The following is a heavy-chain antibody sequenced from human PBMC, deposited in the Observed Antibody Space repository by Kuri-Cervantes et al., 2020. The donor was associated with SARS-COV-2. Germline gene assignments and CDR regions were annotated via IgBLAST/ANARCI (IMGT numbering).Heavy chain of an antibody. CDR3: ARSRELLLQYDAFDI. Sequence: GESLKISCIASGFTLSSYTMIWVRQAPGKAREWISSISGSGSYIYYADSLKGRFTISRDTAKNSLSLYMNSLRAEDTAVYYCARSRELLLQYDAFDIWGQGTMVTVSS. V-gene: IGHV3-21*06. D-gene: IGHD1-26*01. CDR1: GFTLSSYT. CDR2: ISGSGSYI. J-gene: IGHJ3*02.